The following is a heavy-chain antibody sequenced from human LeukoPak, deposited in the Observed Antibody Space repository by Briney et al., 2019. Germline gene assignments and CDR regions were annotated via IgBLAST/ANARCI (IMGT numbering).Heavy chain of an antibody. CDR1: GGSFSGYY. V-gene: IGHV4-34*01. D-gene: IGHD2-15*01. CDR3: ARDLSGGSTNWFDP. J-gene: IGHJ5*02. CDR2: INHSGST. Sequence: SETLSLTCAVYGGSFSGYYWSWIRQPPGKGLEWIGEINHSGSTNYNPSLKSRVTISVDTSKNQFSLKLSSVTAADTAVYYCARDLSGGSTNWFDPWGQGTLVTVSS.